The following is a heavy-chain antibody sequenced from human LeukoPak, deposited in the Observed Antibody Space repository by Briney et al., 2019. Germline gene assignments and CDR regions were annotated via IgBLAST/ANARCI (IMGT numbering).Heavy chain of an antibody. CDR3: ARDPTAGQYYYYGMDV. V-gene: IGHV4-31*03. CDR1: GGSISSGGYY. Sequence: SQTLSLTCTVSGGSISSGGYYWSWIRQHPGKGLEWIGYIYYSGSTYYNPSPKSRVTISVDTSKNQFSLKLSSVTAADTAVYYCARDPTAGQYYYYGMDVWGQGTTVTVSS. J-gene: IGHJ6*02. CDR2: IYYSGST.